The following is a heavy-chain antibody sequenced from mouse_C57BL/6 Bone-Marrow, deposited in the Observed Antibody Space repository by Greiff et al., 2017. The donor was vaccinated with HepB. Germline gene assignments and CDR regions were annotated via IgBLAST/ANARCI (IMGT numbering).Heavy chain of an antibody. Sequence: EVQLMESGEGLVKPGGSLKLSCAASGFTFSSYAMSWVRQTPEKRLEWVAYISSGGDYIYYADTVKGRFTISRDNARNTLYLQMSSLKSEDTAMYYCTRESWDGWFAYWGQGTLVTVSA. CDR2: ISSGGDYI. D-gene: IGHD4-1*01. V-gene: IGHV5-9-1*02. CDR3: TRESWDGWFAY. CDR1: GFTFSSYA. J-gene: IGHJ3*01.